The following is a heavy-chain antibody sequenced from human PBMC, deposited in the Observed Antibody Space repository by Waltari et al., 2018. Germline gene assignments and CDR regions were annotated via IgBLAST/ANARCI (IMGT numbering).Heavy chain of an antibody. D-gene: IGHD3-22*01. CDR2: ISSSGTTI. Sequence: EVQLVESGGGLVQPGGSLRLSCAASGFTFSSYEMNWVRQAPVKGLEWVSYISSSGTTIYYADSVRGRFTISRDNAKNSLYLQMNSLRAEDTAVYYCARPKGGYDSSGYYPTPFDYWGQGTLVTVSS. CDR3: ARPKGGYDSSGYYPTPFDY. CDR1: GFTFSSYE. J-gene: IGHJ4*02. V-gene: IGHV3-48*03.